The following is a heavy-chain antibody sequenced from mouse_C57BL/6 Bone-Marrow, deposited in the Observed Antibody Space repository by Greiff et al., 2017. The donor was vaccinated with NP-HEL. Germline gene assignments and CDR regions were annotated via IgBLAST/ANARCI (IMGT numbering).Heavy chain of an antibody. J-gene: IGHJ1*03. V-gene: IGHV1-64*01. CDR2: IHPNSGST. CDR3: ARGSSHWYFDV. Sequence: VQVVESGAELVKPGASVKLSCKASGYTFTSYWMHWVKQRPGQGLEWIGMIHPNSGSTNYNEKFKSKATLTVDKSSSTAYMQLSSLTSEDSAVYYCARGSSHWYFDVWGTGTTVTVSS. CDR1: GYTFTSYW. D-gene: IGHD1-1*01.